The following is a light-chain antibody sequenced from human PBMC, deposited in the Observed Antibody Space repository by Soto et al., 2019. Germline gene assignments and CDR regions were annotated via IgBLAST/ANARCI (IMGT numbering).Light chain of an antibody. CDR3: QQYYSTPPT. V-gene: IGKV4-1*01. Sequence: DIVMTQSPDSLAVSLGERATINCKSSQSVLYSSNNKNYLAWYQQKPGQPPKLLIYWASTRESGVPDRFSGSGSGTDVTLTISSLQAEDGAVYYCQQYYSTPPTVGQGTKVEIK. J-gene: IGKJ1*01. CDR1: QSVLYSSNNKNY. CDR2: WAS.